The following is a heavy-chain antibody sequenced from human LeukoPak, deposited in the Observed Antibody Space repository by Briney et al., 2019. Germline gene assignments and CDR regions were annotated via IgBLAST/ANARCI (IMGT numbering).Heavy chain of an antibody. V-gene: IGHV4-30-4*01. J-gene: IGHJ3*02. Sequence: PSQTLSLTCTVSGGSISSGGYYWSWIRQPPGKGLEWIGYIYYSGSTYYNPSLKSRVTISVDTSKNQFSLKLSSVTAADTAVYYCARTMRDYDSSGYYYLDAFDIWGQGTMVTVSS. CDR1: GGSISSGGYY. D-gene: IGHD3-22*01. CDR3: ARTMRDYDSSGYYYLDAFDI. CDR2: IYYSGST.